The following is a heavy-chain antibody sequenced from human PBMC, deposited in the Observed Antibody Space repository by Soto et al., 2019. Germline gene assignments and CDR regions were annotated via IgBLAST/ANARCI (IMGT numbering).Heavy chain of an antibody. CDR2: IWYDGSNK. V-gene: IGHV3-33*01. Sequence: QVQLVESGGGVVQPGRSLRLSCAASGFTFSSYGMHWVRQAPGKGLEWVAVIWYDGSNKYYADSVKGRFTISRDNSKNTLYLQMNSLRAEDTAVYYCARLARGYRMDVWGQGTTVTVSS. CDR1: GFTFSSYG. D-gene: IGHD3-10*01. CDR3: ARLARGYRMDV. J-gene: IGHJ6*02.